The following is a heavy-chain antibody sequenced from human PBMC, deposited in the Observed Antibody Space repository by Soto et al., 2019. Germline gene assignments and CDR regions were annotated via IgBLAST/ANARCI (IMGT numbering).Heavy chain of an antibody. CDR3: VRRVTAFDY. Sequence: QITLKESGPTLVKPTQTLTLTCTFSSFSLATSGVGVGWIRQPPGKALEWLALIYWDGDERYSPSLESRLTITKDTSKNQVVLTMTXXXXXXXXXXXXVRRVTAFDYWGQGILVTVSS. CDR1: SFSLATSGVG. J-gene: IGHJ4*02. V-gene: IGHV2-5*02. CDR2: IYWDGDE. D-gene: IGHD2-21*02.